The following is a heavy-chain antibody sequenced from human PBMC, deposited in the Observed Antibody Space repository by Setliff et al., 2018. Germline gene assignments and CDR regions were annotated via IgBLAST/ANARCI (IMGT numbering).Heavy chain of an antibody. V-gene: IGHV4-4*07. CDR2: IYVTEST. CDR3: AASRAYTGAVEEWFLLKTFDF. D-gene: IGHD3-10*01. Sequence: SETLSLTCTVSGDSISNYYWNWIRQPAGKGLEWIGRIYVTESTKYNPSLKSRVTLSIDTSKNQFSLKLSSVAAADAALYYCAASRAYTGAVEEWFLLKTFDFWGQGSPVTVSS. J-gene: IGHJ4*02. CDR1: GDSISNYY.